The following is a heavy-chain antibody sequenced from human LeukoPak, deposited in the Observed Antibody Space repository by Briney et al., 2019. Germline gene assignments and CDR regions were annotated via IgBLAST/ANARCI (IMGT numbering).Heavy chain of an antibody. CDR1: GFTFSDYY. V-gene: IGHV3-11*04. CDR2: ISSSGSTI. J-gene: IGHJ4*02. CDR3: ARAADYNDWFPLYYFDY. Sequence: GGSLRLSCAASGFTFSDYYMSWIRQAPGKGLEWVSYISSSGSTIYYADSVKGRFTISRDNAKNSLYLQMNSLRAEDTAVYYCARAADYNDWFPLYYFDYWGQGTLVTVSS. D-gene: IGHD3-9*01.